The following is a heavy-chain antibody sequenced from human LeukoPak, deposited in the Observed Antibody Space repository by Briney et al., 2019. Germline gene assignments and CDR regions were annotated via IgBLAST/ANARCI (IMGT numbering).Heavy chain of an antibody. CDR3: ARAYSETYGLGYYYMDV. J-gene: IGHJ6*03. V-gene: IGHV3-21*01. CDR1: GFTFSSYI. Sequence: PGGSLRLSCAASGFTFSSYIMNWVRQAPGKGLEWVSSISSSSNHIYYADSMKGRFTISRDNAKNSLFLQMNSLRAEDTAVYYCARAYSETYGLGYYYMDVWGKGTTVTISS. CDR2: ISSSSNHI. D-gene: IGHD1-26*01.